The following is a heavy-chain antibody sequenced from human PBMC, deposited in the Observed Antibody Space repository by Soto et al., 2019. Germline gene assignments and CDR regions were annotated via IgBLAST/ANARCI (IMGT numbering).Heavy chain of an antibody. D-gene: IGHD3-16*01. Sequence: PGEALKISCNSSGYIFTDYWIAWVRQMPGEGLEWMGRIFPGDGDTRYSPPFQGQVTISADKSIRTAYLQWSSLKASDTAMYYCARVPWGATYYFHXWGLGTLVTVSX. CDR3: ARVPWGATYYFHX. J-gene: IGHJ4*02. CDR2: IFPGDGDT. V-gene: IGHV5-51*01. CDR1: GYIFTDYW.